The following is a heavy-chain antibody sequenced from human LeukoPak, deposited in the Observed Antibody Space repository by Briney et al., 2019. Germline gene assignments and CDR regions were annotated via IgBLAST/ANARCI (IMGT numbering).Heavy chain of an antibody. V-gene: IGHV3-7*01. J-gene: IGHJ4*02. D-gene: IGHD1-26*01. Sequence: GGSLRLSCAASGFTLSSYWMSWVRQAPGKGLEWVANIKQDGREIYYVDSVKGRFTISRDNAKNSLYLQMNSLRAEDTAVYYRARDKQVGATYFDYWGQGTLVTVSS. CDR2: IKQDGREI. CDR3: ARDKQVGATYFDY. CDR1: GFTLSSYW.